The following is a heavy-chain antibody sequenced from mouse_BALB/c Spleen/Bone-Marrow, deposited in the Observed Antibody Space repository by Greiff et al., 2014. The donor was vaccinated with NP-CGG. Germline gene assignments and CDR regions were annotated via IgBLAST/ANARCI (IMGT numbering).Heavy chain of an antibody. Sequence: QVQLQQPVADLLTPGTAVNVSCKASGYAFTTYLVVWVKQRPGQGLEWIGVINPGSGGANYNEKFKGKATLTADKSSSTAYMQLSSLTSDDSSVNYCARFGRYYF. CDR1: GYAFTTYL. D-gene: IGHD4-1*01. J-gene: IGHJ2*01. CDR3: ARFGRYYF. CDR2: INPGSGGA. V-gene: IGHV1-54*01.